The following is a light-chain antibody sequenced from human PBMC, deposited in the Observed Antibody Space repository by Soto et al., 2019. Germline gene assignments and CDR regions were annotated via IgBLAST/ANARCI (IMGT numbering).Light chain of an antibody. CDR2: KAS. CDR1: QSISSW. Sequence: DIQMTQSPSTLSASVGDRVTITCRASQSISSWLAWYQQKPGKAPKLLIYKASSLASGVPSRFSGSGSVTELTLTIRCLQPDDFATDSCQQYDSLYCVGQGTKLEIK. CDR3: QQYDSLYC. V-gene: IGKV1-5*03. J-gene: IGKJ2*03.